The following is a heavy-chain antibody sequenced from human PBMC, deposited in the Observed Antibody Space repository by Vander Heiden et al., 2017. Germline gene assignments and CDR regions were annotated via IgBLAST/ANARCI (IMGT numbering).Heavy chain of an antibody. CDR3: AREITMELLIDY. CDR2: IWYDGSNK. CDR1: GFTFSSSG. Sequence: QVQPVESGGGVVQPGRSLTLSCAASGFTFSSSGMHCVRQAPGKGLEWVAVIWYDGSNKYYADSVKGRFTISRDNSKNTLYLQMNSLRAEDTAVYYCAREITMELLIDYWGQGTLVTVSS. J-gene: IGHJ4*02. V-gene: IGHV3-33*01. D-gene: IGHD1-26*01.